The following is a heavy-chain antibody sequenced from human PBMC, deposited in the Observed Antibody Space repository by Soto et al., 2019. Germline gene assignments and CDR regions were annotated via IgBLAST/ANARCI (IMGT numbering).Heavy chain of an antibody. J-gene: IGHJ6*02. CDR1: GFTFSSYA. V-gene: IGHV3-23*01. D-gene: IGHD3-16*01. CDR3: AKDQAPDSVGGYYGMDV. CDR2: ISGSGGST. Sequence: HPGGSLRLSCAASGFTFSSYAMSWVRQALGKGLEWVSAISGSGGSTYYADSVKGRFTISRDNSKNTLYLQMNSLRAEDTAVYYCAKDQAPDSVGGYYGMDVWGQGTTVTVSS.